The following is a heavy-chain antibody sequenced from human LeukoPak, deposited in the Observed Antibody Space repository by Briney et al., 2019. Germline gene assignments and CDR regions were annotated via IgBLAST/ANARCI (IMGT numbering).Heavy chain of an antibody. CDR2: IYYSGST. CDR3: ARDGGYYGSGSYCNI. J-gene: IGHJ4*02. Sequence: SETLSLTCTVSGGSISSSSYYWGWIRQPPGKGLEWIGSIYYSGSTYYNPSLKSRVTISVDTSKNQFSLKLSSVTAADTAVYYCARDGGYYGSGSYCNIWGQGTLVTVSS. CDR1: GGSISSSSYY. V-gene: IGHV4-39*02. D-gene: IGHD3-10*01.